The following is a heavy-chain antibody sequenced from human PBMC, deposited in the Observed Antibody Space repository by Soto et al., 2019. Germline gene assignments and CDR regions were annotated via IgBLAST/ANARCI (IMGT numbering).Heavy chain of an antibody. J-gene: IGHJ6*02. CDR2: IYPGDSDT. CDR3: ARQYSDGRNYYYGMDV. D-gene: IGHD5-18*01. V-gene: IGHV5-51*01. CDR1: GYSFTSYW. Sequence: GESLKISCKGSGYSFTSYWIGWVRQMPGKGLEWMGIIYPGDSDTRYSPSFQGQVTISADKSISTAYLQWSSLKASDTAMYYCARQYSDGRNYYYGMDVWGQGTTVTVSS.